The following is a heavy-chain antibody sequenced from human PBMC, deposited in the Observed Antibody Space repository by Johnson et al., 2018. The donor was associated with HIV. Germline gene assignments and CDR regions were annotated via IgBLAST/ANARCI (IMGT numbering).Heavy chain of an antibody. V-gene: IGHV3-30*04. CDR3: AKCTEWFLVHDAFDI. J-gene: IGHJ3*02. D-gene: IGHD3-3*01. CDR2: ISYDGSNK. CDR1: GFTFSSYA. Sequence: QMLLVESGGGVVQPGRSLRLSCAASGFTFSSYAMHWVRQAPGKGLEWVAVISYDGSNKYDADSVKGRFTISRDNSKNTLSLQMNSLRAEDTAVYYCAKCTEWFLVHDAFDIWGQGTMVTVSS.